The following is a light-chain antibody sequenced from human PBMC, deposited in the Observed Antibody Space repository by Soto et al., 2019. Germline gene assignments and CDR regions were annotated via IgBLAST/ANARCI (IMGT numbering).Light chain of an antibody. Sequence: EIVLTQSPGTLSLSPGERATLSCRASQSVSSSYLAWYQQKPGPAPRLLIYGAASRATGIPDRFSGSVSGTDFTLTISRLEPEDFAVYYCQQYGSSPPVTFGGGTKVEIK. CDR2: GAA. V-gene: IGKV3-20*01. CDR1: QSVSSSY. J-gene: IGKJ4*01. CDR3: QQYGSSPPVT.